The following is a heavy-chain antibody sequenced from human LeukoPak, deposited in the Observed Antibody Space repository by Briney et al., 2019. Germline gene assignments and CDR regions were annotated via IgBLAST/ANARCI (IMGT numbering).Heavy chain of an antibody. CDR1: GYTISSDFY. Sequence: SETLSLTCTVSGYTISSDFYRGWIRQPPGEGLGWIGSIYRSGSTYYNPSLKSRATISVDMSRNQFSLDLSSVTAADTAVYYCARGQGTSFGVVVYWGQGTLVTVSS. CDR3: ARGQGTSFGVVVY. V-gene: IGHV4-38-2*02. D-gene: IGHD3-3*01. J-gene: IGHJ4*02. CDR2: IYRSGST.